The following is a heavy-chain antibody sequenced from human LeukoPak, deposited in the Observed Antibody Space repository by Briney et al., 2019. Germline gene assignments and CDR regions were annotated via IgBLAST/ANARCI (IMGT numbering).Heavy chain of an antibody. CDR1: GYTFTSYG. V-gene: IGHV1-18*01. Sequence: ASVKVSCKASGYTFTSYGISWVRQAPGQGLEWMGWISAYNGNTNYAQKLQGRVTMTTDTSTSTAYMELRSLRSDDTAVYYCARDSYYDGSGYYPYWGQGTLVTVSS. CDR2: ISAYNGNT. J-gene: IGHJ4*02. CDR3: ARDSYYDGSGYYPY. D-gene: IGHD3-22*01.